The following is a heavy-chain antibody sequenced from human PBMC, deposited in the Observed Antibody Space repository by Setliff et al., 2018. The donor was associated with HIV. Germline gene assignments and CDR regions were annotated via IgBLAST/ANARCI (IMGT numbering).Heavy chain of an antibody. CDR3: ATSPLGYCSGGSCYQYFDY. CDR1: GYTFTRHW. D-gene: IGHD2-15*01. CDR2: IYPGDSDT. V-gene: IGHV5-51*01. Sequence: PGESLKISCKGSGYTFTRHWIGWVRQMPGKGLEWMGIIYPGDSDTRYSPSFQGQVTISADKSISTAYLQWSSLKASDTAMYYCATSPLGYCSGGSCYQYFDYWGPGTLVTV. J-gene: IGHJ4*02.